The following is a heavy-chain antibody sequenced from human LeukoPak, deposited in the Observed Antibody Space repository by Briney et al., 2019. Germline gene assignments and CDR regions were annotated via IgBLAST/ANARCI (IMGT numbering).Heavy chain of an antibody. CDR1: GFTFSSYA. Sequence: GGSLGLSCAASGFTFSSYAMSWVRQAPGKGLEWVSAISGSGGSTYYADSVKGRFTISRDNSKNTLYLQMNSLRAEDTAVYYCAKATEPYCSSTSCYAWFDPWGQGTLVTVSS. CDR3: AKATEPYCSSTSCYAWFDP. J-gene: IGHJ5*02. CDR2: ISGSGGST. V-gene: IGHV3-23*01. D-gene: IGHD2-2*01.